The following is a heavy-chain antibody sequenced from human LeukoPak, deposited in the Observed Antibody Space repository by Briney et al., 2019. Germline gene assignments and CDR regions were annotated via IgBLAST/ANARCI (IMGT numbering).Heavy chain of an antibody. CDR1: GYSINSGYS. Sequence: SETLSLTCAVSGYSINSGYSWGWIRQSPGKGLEWIGNICHSGSTYYNPSLRSRVTMSVDTSKNQFSLKLSSVTAADTAVYYCARDRPGYYMDVWGKGTTVTVSS. J-gene: IGHJ6*03. V-gene: IGHV4-38-2*02. CDR3: ARDRPGYYMDV. CDR2: ICHSGST.